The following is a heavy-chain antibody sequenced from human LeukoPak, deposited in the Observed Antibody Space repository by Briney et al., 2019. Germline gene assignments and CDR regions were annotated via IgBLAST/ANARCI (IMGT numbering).Heavy chain of an antibody. J-gene: IGHJ3*02. Sequence: GASVKVSCKASGYTFTGSYINWVRQAPGQGLEWMGWINPNSGGTNYAQKFQGRVTMTRDTSISTAYMELSRLRPDDTAVYYCARDRSGYDSDAFDIWGQGTMVTVSS. CDR3: ARDRSGYDSDAFDI. CDR1: GYTFTGSY. V-gene: IGHV1-2*02. CDR2: INPNSGGT. D-gene: IGHD5-12*01.